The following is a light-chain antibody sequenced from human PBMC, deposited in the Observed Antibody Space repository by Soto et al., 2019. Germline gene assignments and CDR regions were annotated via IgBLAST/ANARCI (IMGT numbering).Light chain of an antibody. CDR1: SSNIGSNY. Sequence: QSVLTQPPSASETPGQRVTISCSGSSSNIGSNYVYWYQQLPGTAPKLLIYTNDQRPSGVPDRFSGSKSGTSASLAISGLRSEDEAYYYCAAWDDSLSSWVFGGGTQLTVL. V-gene: IGLV1-47*02. CDR3: AAWDDSLSSWV. CDR2: TND. J-gene: IGLJ3*02.